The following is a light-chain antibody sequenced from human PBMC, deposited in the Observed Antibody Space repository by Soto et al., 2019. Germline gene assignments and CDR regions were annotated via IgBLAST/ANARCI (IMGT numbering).Light chain of an antibody. V-gene: IGKV1-9*01. J-gene: IGKJ4*01. CDR2: AAS. Sequence: DIQLTQSPSFLSASVGDRVTITCRASQGISSYLAWYQQKQGKAPKLLIYAASTVQSGVQSKCSGSGSRTECTLTISSLQPEHFAPYYLQQRNSYPFTVAGGTNLGIK. CDR3: QQRNSYPFT. CDR1: QGISSY.